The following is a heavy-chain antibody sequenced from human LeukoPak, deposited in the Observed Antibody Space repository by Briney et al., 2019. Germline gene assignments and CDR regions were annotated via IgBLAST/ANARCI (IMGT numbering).Heavy chain of an antibody. Sequence: PSETLSLTCAVYGGSFSGYYWSWIRQPPGKGLEWIGEINHSGSTNYNPSLKSRVTISVDTSKNQFSLKLSSVTAADTAVYYCARGFVRITIFGVVIISFGWFDPWGQGTLVTVSS. V-gene: IGHV4-34*01. CDR1: GGSFSGYY. D-gene: IGHD3-3*01. CDR3: ARGFVRITIFGVVIISFGWFDP. CDR2: INHSGST. J-gene: IGHJ5*02.